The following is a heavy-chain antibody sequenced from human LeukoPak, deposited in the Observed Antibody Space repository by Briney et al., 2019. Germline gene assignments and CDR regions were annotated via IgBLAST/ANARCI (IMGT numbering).Heavy chain of an antibody. D-gene: IGHD6-13*01. CDR1: GFTFSSYG. Sequence: QPGGSLRLSCAASGFTFSSYGMHWVRQAPGKGLEWVAVILSDGSKEFYTDSVKGRFTISRDNSKNTLYLQMNSLRAEDTAVYYCARVAAAGSTQECWGQGTLVTVSS. J-gene: IGHJ4*02. V-gene: IGHV3-30*19. CDR2: ILSDGSKE. CDR3: ARVAAAGSTQEC.